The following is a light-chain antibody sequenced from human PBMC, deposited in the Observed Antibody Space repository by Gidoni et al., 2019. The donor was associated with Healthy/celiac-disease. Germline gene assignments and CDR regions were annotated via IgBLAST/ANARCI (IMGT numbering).Light chain of an antibody. J-gene: IGKJ1*01. CDR2: WAS. CDR3: QQYYSTPKT. Sequence: DIVMTPSPDSLAVSLGERANINCKSSQSVLYSSNNKNYLAWYQQKPGQPPKLLIYWASTRESGVPDRFSGSWSGTDFPLTISSLQAEDVAVYYCQQYYSTPKTFGQGTKVEIK. V-gene: IGKV4-1*01. CDR1: QSVLYSSNNKNY.